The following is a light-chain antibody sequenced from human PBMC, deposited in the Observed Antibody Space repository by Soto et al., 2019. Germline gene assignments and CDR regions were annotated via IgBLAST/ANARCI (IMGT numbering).Light chain of an antibody. J-gene: IGLJ2*01. Sequence: QSALTQPASVSASPGQSITISCAGTMRDSGAYNLVYWYQQHPGKAPRLMFYEVRNQPSGIPLRFSASRSGTTAALTISGLQAEDEAQYDCSSFTCKSTLIFGGGTKLTVL. CDR3: SSFTCKSTLI. CDR2: EVR. CDR1: MRDSGAYNL. V-gene: IGLV2-14*01.